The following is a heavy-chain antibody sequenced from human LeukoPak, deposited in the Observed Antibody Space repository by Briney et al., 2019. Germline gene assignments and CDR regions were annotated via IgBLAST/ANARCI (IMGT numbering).Heavy chain of an antibody. Sequence: ASVKVSCKASGYTFTSYDINWVRQATGQGLEWMGWMNPNSGNTGYAQKFQGRVTITRNTSISTAYMELSSLRSEDTAVYYCARDAGYCSSTSCYRWDYYYYMDVWGKGTTVTVSS. D-gene: IGHD2-2*02. J-gene: IGHJ6*03. V-gene: IGHV1-8*03. CDR2: MNPNSGNT. CDR1: GYTFTSYD. CDR3: ARDAGYCSSTSCYRWDYYYYMDV.